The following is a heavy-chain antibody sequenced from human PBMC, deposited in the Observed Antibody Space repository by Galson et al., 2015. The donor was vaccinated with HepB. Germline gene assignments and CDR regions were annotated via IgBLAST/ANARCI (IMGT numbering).Heavy chain of an antibody. Sequence: ETLSLTCVVSGGSIRSYYWSWLRQSPGKALEWIGYIYYSGNTNYNPSLKSRVTISGDTSKTQFSPKLSSVTAADTAVYYCARDRITVVVGEDIYYYYGMDVWGQGTTVTVSS. CDR3: ARDRITVVVGEDIYYYYGMDV. CDR1: GGSIRSYY. CDR2: IYYSGNT. J-gene: IGHJ6*02. D-gene: IGHD3-22*01. V-gene: IGHV4-59*01.